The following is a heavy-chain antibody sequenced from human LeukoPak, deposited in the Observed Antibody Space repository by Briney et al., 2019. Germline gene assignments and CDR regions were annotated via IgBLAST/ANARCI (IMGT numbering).Heavy chain of an antibody. J-gene: IGHJ2*01. Sequence: GGSLRLSCAASGFTFSNAWMSWVRQAPGKGLEWVGRIKSKTDGGTTDYAAPVKGRFTISREDSKNTLYLQMNSLKTENTAVYYCTREDYDSSAWYFDLWGRGTLVTVSS. CDR3: TREDYDSSAWYFDL. CDR2: IKSKTDGGTT. V-gene: IGHV3-15*01. CDR1: GFTFSNAW. D-gene: IGHD3-22*01.